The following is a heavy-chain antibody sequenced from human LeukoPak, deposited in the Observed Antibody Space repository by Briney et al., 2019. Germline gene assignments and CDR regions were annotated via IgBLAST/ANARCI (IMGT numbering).Heavy chain of an antibody. J-gene: IGHJ4*02. D-gene: IGHD5-12*01. CDR2: IIPIFGTA. V-gene: IGHV1-69*06. CDR1: GGTFSSYA. CDR3: AREVGRGYSGYDTVAFDY. Sequence: SVKVSCKASGGTFSSYAISWVRQAPGQGLEWMGRIIPIFGTANYAQKFQGRVTITADKSTSTAYMELSSLRSEDTAVYYCAREVGRGYSGYDTVAFDYWGQGTLVAVSS.